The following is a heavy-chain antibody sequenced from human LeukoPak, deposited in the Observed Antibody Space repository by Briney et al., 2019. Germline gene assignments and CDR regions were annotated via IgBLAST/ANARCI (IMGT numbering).Heavy chain of an antibody. CDR2: IYYSGST. CDR3: ASSHYDFWSGYSSYFDY. D-gene: IGHD3-3*01. J-gene: IGHJ4*02. V-gene: IGHV4-59*01. Sequence: SETLSLTRTVSGGSISSYYWSWIRQPPGKGLEWIGYIYYSGSTNYNPSLKSRVTISVDTSKNQFSLKLSSVTAADTAVYYCASSHYDFWSGYSSYFDYWGQGTLVTVSS. CDR1: GGSISSYY.